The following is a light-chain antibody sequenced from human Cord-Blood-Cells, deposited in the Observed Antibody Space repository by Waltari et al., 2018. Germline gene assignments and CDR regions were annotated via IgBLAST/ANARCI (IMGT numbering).Light chain of an antibody. CDR2: DVS. V-gene: IGLV2-14*01. J-gene: IGLJ7*01. Sequence: QSALTQPASVSGSPGQSLTISCTGTSSDVGGYNSVSWYQQHPGKAPKLMIYDVSNRPSGVSNRFSGSKSGNTASLTISGLQAEDEADYYCSSYTSSSHAVFGGGTQLTVL. CDR3: SSYTSSSHAV. CDR1: SSDVGGYNS.